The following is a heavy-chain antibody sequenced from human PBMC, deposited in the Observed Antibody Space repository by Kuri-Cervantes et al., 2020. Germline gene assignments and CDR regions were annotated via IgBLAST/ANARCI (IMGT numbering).Heavy chain of an antibody. CDR3: ARDLYKCTNGVCYYMDV. J-gene: IGHJ6*03. V-gene: IGHV3-30-3*01. Sequence: GGSLRLSCTASGFTFRNYAIHWVRQAPGKGLEWVAIISFDGNNKYYADSVKGRFTISRDNSKGTVYLQMNSLRAEDTAVYYCARDLYKCTNGVCYYMDVWGKGTTVTVSS. CDR1: GFTFRNYA. D-gene: IGHD2-8*01. CDR2: ISFDGNNK.